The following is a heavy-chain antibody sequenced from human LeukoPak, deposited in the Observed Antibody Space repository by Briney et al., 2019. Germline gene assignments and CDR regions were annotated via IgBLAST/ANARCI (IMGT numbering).Heavy chain of an antibody. Sequence: ASVKVSCKASGYTFTIYDINWVRQAAGQGLEWMGWMNPGSGNTDFAQKFQGRVTMTRNTSISTAYMELSSLTSEDTAVYYCAVHLPGDYLDPWGQGTLVTVS. D-gene: IGHD4-17*01. CDR1: GYTFTIYD. CDR3: AVHLPGDYLDP. V-gene: IGHV1-8*01. J-gene: IGHJ5*02. CDR2: MNPGSGNT.